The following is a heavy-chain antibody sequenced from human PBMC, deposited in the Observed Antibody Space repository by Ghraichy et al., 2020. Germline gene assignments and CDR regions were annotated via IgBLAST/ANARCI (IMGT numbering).Heavy chain of an antibody. Sequence: SETLSLTCTVSGGSISSSSYYWGWIRQPPGKGLEWIGSIYYSGSTYYNPSLKSRVTISVDTSKNQFSLKLSSVTAADTAVYYCARLPTYYDSSGYYPRHEIRWYFDLWGRGTLVTVSS. CDR3: ARLPTYYDSSGYYPRHEIRWYFDL. J-gene: IGHJ2*01. V-gene: IGHV4-39*01. D-gene: IGHD3-22*01. CDR2: IYYSGST. CDR1: GGSISSSSYY.